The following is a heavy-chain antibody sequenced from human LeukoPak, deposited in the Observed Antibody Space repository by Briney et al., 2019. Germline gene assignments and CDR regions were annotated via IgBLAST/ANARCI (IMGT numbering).Heavy chain of an antibody. D-gene: IGHD3-10*01. CDR1: GFTFSSYG. Sequence: GGSLRLSCAASGFTFSSYGMHWVRQAPGKGLEWVAVIWYDGSNKYYADSVKGRFTISRDNSKNTLYLQMSSLRAEDTAVYYCARARRGRVRSTSTYYYYYYMDVWGKGTTVTVSS. CDR3: ARARRGRVRSTSTYYYYYYMDV. V-gene: IGHV3-33*01. CDR2: IWYDGSNK. J-gene: IGHJ6*03.